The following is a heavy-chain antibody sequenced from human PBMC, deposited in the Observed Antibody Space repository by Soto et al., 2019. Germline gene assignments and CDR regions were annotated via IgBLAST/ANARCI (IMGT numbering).Heavy chain of an antibody. CDR3: ARMSYFYDKWYFDL. V-gene: IGHV4-30-4*01. J-gene: IGHJ2*01. Sequence: SQTFPHRSTVSGAFTNPADYYGSWIRQTPGKGLEWIGYVYYSGATDYIPSLKSRLSMSIDKSQNQFTLKLNSVTAADTATYYCARMSYFYDKWYFDLWGRGTLVT. CDR1: GAFTNPADYY. CDR2: VYYSGAT. D-gene: IGHD3-22*01.